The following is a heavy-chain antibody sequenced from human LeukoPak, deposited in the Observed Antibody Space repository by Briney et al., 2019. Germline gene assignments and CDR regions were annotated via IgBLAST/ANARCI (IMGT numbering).Heavy chain of an antibody. V-gene: IGHV3-66*01. CDR3: ARTPYYYDSSGYWSHPDY. Sequence: GGSLRLSCAASGFTVSSNYMSWVRQAPGKGLEWVSVIYSGGSTYYADSVKGRFTISRDNSKNTLYLQMNSLRAEDTAVYYCARTPYYYDSSGYWSHPDYWGQGTLVTVSS. D-gene: IGHD3-22*01. J-gene: IGHJ4*02. CDR2: IYSGGST. CDR1: GFTVSSNY.